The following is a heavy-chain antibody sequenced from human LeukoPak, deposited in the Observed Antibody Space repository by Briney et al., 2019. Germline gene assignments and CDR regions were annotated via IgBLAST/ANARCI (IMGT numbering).Heavy chain of an antibody. CDR3: ARDQISYYDSSGYDY. CDR1: GFTFSSYA. V-gene: IGHV3-30-3*01. J-gene: IGHJ4*02. Sequence: PGGSLRLSCAASGFTFSSYAMHWVRQAPGKGLEWVAVISYDGSNKYYADSVKGRFTISRDNSKNTLYLQMNSLRAEDTAVYYCARDQISYYDSSGYDYWGQGTLVTVSS. D-gene: IGHD3-22*01. CDR2: ISYDGSNK.